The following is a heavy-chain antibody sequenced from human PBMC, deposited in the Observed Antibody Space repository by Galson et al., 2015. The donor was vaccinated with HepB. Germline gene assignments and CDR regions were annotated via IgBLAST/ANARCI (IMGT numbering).Heavy chain of an antibody. CDR1: GYTFTSYG. D-gene: IGHD4-17*01. V-gene: IGHV1-18*04. CDR3: ARIASPAVTTHFDY. CDR2: ISAYNGNL. Sequence: SVKVSCKASGYTFTSYGISWVRQAPGQGLEWMGWISAYNGNLNYAQNLEDRVTMTTDTSTSTAYMELRSLTSDDTAVYYCARIASPAVTTHFDYWGQGTRVTVSS. J-gene: IGHJ4*02.